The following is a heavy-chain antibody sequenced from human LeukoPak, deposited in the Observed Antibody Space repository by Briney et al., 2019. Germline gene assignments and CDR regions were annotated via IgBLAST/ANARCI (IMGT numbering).Heavy chain of an antibody. J-gene: IGHJ4*02. V-gene: IGHV3-49*04. CDR2: IRSKAYGGTT. CDR3: TRDEELRYFDWLFNFDY. Sequence: PGGSLRLSCTASGFTFGDYAMSWVRQAPGKGLEWVGFIRSKAYGGTTEYAASVKGRFTISRDGSKSIAYLQMNSLKTEDTAVYYCTRDEELRYFDWLFNFDYWGQGTLVTVSS. D-gene: IGHD3-9*01. CDR1: GFTFGDYA.